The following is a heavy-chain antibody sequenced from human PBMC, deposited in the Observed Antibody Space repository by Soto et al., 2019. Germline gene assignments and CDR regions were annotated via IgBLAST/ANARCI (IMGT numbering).Heavy chain of an antibody. CDR1: GFTFRSYG. Sequence: PGGSLRLSCAASGFTFRSYGMHWVRQAPGKGLEWVAVIWYDGSNKYYADSVKGRFTISRDNSKNMLYLQMNSLRAEDTAVYYCARGGSGSYYLYYYYYGMDVWGQGTTVTVSS. CDR3: ARGGSGSYYLYYYYYGMDV. D-gene: IGHD3-10*01. CDR2: IWYDGSNK. V-gene: IGHV3-33*01. J-gene: IGHJ6*02.